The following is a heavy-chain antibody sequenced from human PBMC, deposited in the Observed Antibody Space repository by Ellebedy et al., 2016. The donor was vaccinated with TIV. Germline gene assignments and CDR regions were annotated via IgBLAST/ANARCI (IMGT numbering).Heavy chain of an antibody. J-gene: IGHJ6*02. CDR3: ARDLGRYGMDD. CDR1: GGPINNYY. V-gene: IGHV4-59*01. CDR2: IHHSGNS. Sequence: MPSETLSLTCSVSGGPINNYYSTRIRQPPGQELEWIGDIHHSGNSHIHPSLKSRVTLSLDTSKNQFSLGLSSVTAADTATYYCARDLGRYGMDDWGQGTTVTVSS.